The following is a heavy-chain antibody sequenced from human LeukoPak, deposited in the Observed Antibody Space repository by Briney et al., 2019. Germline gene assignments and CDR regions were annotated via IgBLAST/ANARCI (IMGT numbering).Heavy chain of an antibody. D-gene: IGHD6-19*01. J-gene: IGHJ2*01. CDR2: IYYSGST. CDR1: GGSISSYY. Sequence: SETLSLTFTVSGGSISSYYWSWIRQPPGKGLEWIGYIYYSGSTNYNPSLKSRVTISVDTSKNQFSLKLSSVTAADTAVYYCARVAVAHWYFDLWGRGTLVTVSS. CDR3: ARVAVAHWYFDL. V-gene: IGHV4-59*01.